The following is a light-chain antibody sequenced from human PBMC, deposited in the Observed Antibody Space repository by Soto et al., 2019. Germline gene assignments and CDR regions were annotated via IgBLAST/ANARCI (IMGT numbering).Light chain of an antibody. J-gene: IGLJ3*02. CDR3: SSYVSSSTVV. V-gene: IGLV2-14*01. CDR2: GVT. CDR1: VSDIGGYYY. Sequence: QSALTQPASVSGSPGQSITISCTGTVSDIGGYYYVSWYQHHPGKAPQLLIYGVTNRPSGVSSRFSGSKSGNTASLAISGLQAEDEADYYCSSYVSSSTVVFCGGTKLTVL.